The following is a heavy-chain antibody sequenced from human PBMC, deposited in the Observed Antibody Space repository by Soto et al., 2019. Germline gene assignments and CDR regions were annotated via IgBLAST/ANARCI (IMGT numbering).Heavy chain of an antibody. V-gene: IGHV1-69*13. D-gene: IGHD2-15*01. CDR1: GYTFTSYT. Sequence: GPSVKVSCKASGYTFTSYTITWMRQAPGQGLEWMGGIIPRSATSKYAQKFQGRVTITADESTSTVYMELSTLRSEDTAVYYCARDLGGWPDYWGQGTLVTVSS. CDR2: IIPRSATS. J-gene: IGHJ4*02. CDR3: ARDLGGWPDY.